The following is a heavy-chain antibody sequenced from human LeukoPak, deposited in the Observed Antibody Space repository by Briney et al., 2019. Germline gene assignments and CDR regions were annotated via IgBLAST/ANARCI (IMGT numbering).Heavy chain of an antibody. CDR1: GFTVSSSY. D-gene: IGHD3-9*01. V-gene: IGHV3-53*01. Sequence: GGSLRLSCAASGFTVSSSYMSWVRQAPGKGLEWVSVIYSGGSTYNADPVKGRFTISRDNSKNTLYLQMNYLRAEDTAVYYCAKDPTSVGGRHDWLLDSWGQGTLVTVSS. J-gene: IGHJ5*02. CDR2: IYSGGST. CDR3: AKDPTSVGGRHDWLLDS.